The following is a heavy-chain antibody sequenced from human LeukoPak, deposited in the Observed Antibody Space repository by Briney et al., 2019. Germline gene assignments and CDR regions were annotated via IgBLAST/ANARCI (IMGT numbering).Heavy chain of an antibody. CDR2: IYPGDSDT. D-gene: IGHD3-22*01. Sequence: GESLEISCKGSGYSFTSYWIGWGRQMPGKGLEWMGIIYPGDSDTRYSPSFQGQVTISADKSISTAYLQWSSLKASDTAMYYCARLQLYYYDSSGYYSPLDYWGQGTLVTVSS. CDR3: ARLQLYYYDSSGYYSPLDY. J-gene: IGHJ4*02. V-gene: IGHV5-51*01. CDR1: GYSFTSYW.